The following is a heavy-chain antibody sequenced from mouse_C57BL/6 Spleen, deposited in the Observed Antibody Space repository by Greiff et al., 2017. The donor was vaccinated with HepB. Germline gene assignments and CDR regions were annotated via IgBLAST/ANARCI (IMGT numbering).Heavy chain of an antibody. CDR3: VIYDYDVYYAMDY. V-gene: IGHV1-47*01. CDR2: FHPYNDDT. CDR1: GYTFTTYP. D-gene: IGHD2-4*01. J-gene: IGHJ4*01. Sequence: QVQLQQSGAELVKPGASVKMSCKASGYTFTTYPIEWMKQNHGKSLEWIGNFHPYNDDTKYNEKFKGKATLTVEKSSSTVYLELSRLTSDDSAVYYCVIYDYDVYYAMDYWGQGTSVTVSS.